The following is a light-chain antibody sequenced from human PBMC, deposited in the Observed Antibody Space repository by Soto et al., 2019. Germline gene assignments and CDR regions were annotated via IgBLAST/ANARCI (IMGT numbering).Light chain of an antibody. J-gene: IGKJ1*01. V-gene: IGKV3-20*01. Sequence: EIVLTQSPGTLSLSPGERATLSCRASQSINNNDLVWFQQKLGQAPRLLIYGASSRATGITERFSGSGSVTDFTLTINRVHPEDFGVYYCQKYCIALWTFGQGTKVDIK. CDR1: QSINNND. CDR2: GAS. CDR3: QKYCIALWT.